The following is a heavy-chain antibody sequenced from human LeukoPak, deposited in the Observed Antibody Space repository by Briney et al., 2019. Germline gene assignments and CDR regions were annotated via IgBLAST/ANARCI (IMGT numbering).Heavy chain of an antibody. Sequence: GGSLRLSCAASGFTFSSYWMHWVRQAPGKGLVWVSRINSDGSSTSYADSVKGRFTISRDNAKNTLYLQMNSLGAEDTAVYYCARDQGYSHPVDYWGQGTLVTVSS. D-gene: IGHD5-18*01. J-gene: IGHJ4*02. CDR3: ARDQGYSHPVDY. CDR1: GFTFSSYW. CDR2: INSDGSST. V-gene: IGHV3-74*01.